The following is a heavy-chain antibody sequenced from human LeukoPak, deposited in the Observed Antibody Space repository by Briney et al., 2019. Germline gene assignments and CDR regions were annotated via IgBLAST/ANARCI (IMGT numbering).Heavy chain of an antibody. Sequence: ASVKVSCKASGYTFTSYYMHWVRQAPGQGLEWMGIINPSGGSTSYAQKFQGRVTMTRDTSTSTVYMELSSLRSEDTAVYYCARGAKYYYDSSGHLDYWGQGTLVTVSS. CDR1: GYTFTSYY. CDR3: ARGAKYYYDSSGHLDY. J-gene: IGHJ4*02. D-gene: IGHD3-22*01. CDR2: INPSGGST. V-gene: IGHV1-46*01.